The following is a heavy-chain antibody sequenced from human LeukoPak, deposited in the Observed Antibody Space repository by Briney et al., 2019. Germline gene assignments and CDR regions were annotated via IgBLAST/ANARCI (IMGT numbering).Heavy chain of an antibody. J-gene: IGHJ4*02. CDR1: GGSISSYY. V-gene: IGHV4-59*01. CDR3: ATLIAAAGSFDY. Sequence: SETLSLTCTVSGGSISSYYWSWIRQPPGKGLEWIGYIYYSGSTNYNPSLKSRVTISVDTSKNQFSLELSSVTAADTAVYYCATLIAAAGSFDYWGQGTLVTVSS. D-gene: IGHD6-13*01. CDR2: IYYSGST.